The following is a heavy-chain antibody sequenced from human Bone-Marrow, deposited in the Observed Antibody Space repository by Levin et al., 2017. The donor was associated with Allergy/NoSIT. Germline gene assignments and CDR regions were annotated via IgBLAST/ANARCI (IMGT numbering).Heavy chain of an antibody. CDR1: GFTFSSYA. V-gene: IGHV3-23*01. Sequence: GGSLRLSCAASGFTFSSYAMSWVRQAPGKGLEWVSAISGSGGSTYYADSVKGRFTISRDNSKNTLYLQMNSLRAEDTAVYYCAKVRYDYVWGSYRFPGGYWFDPWGQGTLVTVSS. J-gene: IGHJ5*02. CDR2: ISGSGGST. CDR3: AKVRYDYVWGSYRFPGGYWFDP. D-gene: IGHD3-16*02.